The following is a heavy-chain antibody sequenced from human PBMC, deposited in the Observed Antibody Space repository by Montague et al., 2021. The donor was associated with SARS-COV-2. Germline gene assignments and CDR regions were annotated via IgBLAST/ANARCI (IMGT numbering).Heavy chain of an antibody. J-gene: IGHJ4*01. CDR2: VFYSGST. CDR1: GGSIYSSSYY. Sequence: SETLSLTCTVSGGSIYSSSYYWGWIRQPPGKGLEWIGNVFYSGSTYYNPSLKSRVTISVDTSKNQFSLKLSSVTAADTAVYYCARRKAGYCSGGSCYSAAGFDVWGQGTLVTVSS. CDR3: ARRKAGYCSGGSCYSAAGFDV. V-gene: IGHV4-39*01. D-gene: IGHD2-15*01.